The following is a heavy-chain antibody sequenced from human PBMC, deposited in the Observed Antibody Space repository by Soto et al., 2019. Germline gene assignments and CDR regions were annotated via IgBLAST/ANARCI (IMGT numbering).Heavy chain of an antibody. V-gene: IGHV4-59*08. CDR2: IYYSGST. Sequence: SETLSLTCTVSGGSISSYYWSWIRQPPGKGLEWIGYIYYSGSTNYNPSLKSRVTISVDTSKNQFSLKLSSVTAADTAVYYCARNLRDSGYHTDYYYYYYMDVWGKGTTVTVSS. J-gene: IGHJ6*03. D-gene: IGHD5-12*01. CDR3: ARNLRDSGYHTDYYYYYYMDV. CDR1: GGSISSYY.